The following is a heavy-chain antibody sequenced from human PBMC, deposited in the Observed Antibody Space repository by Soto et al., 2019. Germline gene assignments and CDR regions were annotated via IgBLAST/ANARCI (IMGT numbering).Heavy chain of an antibody. V-gene: IGHV1-69*13. CDR2: IIPIFGTA. CDR3: ASGGYYYASSGSLDAFDV. D-gene: IGHD3-22*01. J-gene: IGHJ3*01. Sequence: SVKVSCKASGGTFSSYAISWVRQAPGQGLEWMGGIIPIFGTANYAQKFQGRVTMTADESTSTAYMELSSLRSEDTAVYYCASGGYYYASSGSLDAFDVWGPGTTVTVS. CDR1: GGTFSSYA.